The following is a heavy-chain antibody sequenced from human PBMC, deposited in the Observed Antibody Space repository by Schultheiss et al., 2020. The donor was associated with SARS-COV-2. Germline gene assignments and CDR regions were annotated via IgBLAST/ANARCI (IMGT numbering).Heavy chain of an antibody. CDR3: ARDRSRGSYYTYGMDV. J-gene: IGHJ6*02. Sequence: GSLRLSCAASGFTFRSYAMHWVRQAPGKGLEWVAVIWYDGNNKYYADSVKGRFTIYRDNAKNSLYLQMNSLRAEDTAVYYCARDRSRGSYYTYGMDVWGQGTTVTVSS. D-gene: IGHD1-26*01. CDR1: GFTFRSYA. V-gene: IGHV3-33*08. CDR2: IWYDGNNK.